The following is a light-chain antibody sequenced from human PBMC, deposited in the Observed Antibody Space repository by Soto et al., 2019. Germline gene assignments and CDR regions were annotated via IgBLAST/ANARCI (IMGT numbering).Light chain of an antibody. J-gene: IGLJ2*01. CDR1: SSNIGSKT. V-gene: IGLV1-44*01. CDR3: AAWDDSLNGVV. Sequence: QSVLTQPPSASGTTGQRVTISCSGSSSNIGSKTVNWYQQLPGTAPKLLIYSNNQRPSGVPDRFSGSKSGTSASLAISGLQSEDEADYHCAAWDDSLNGVVFGGGTKLTVL. CDR2: SNN.